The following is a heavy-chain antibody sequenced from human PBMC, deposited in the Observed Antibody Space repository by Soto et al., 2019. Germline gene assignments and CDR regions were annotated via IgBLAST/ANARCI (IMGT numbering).Heavy chain of an antibody. D-gene: IGHD3-22*01. CDR2: ISRDGIRT. V-gene: IGHV3-64D*06. Sequence: GGSLRLSCSASGFTFSSYEMHWVRQAPGKGLEYVSVISRDGIRTYYADPVKGRFTVSRDNSKNTLHLQMTSVKADDTAVYYCVKDGNYYDSSGDLHEGFFESWGQGTLVTVSS. CDR3: VKDGNYYDSSGDLHEGFFES. J-gene: IGHJ4*02. CDR1: GFTFSSYE.